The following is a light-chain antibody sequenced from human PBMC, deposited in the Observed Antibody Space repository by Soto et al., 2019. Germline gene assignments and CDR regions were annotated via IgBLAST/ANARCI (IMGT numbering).Light chain of an antibody. V-gene: IGKV3-15*01. CDR3: QQYNDWPSLT. J-gene: IGKJ4*01. CDR2: GAS. Sequence: EIVMTQSPATLSVSPGERATLSCRASQSLSSNLAWYQQKPGQAPKLLIYGASTRATGIPARFSGSGSGTEFTLTISSLQSEDFAVYYCQQYNDWPSLTFGRGTKVEIK. CDR1: QSLSSN.